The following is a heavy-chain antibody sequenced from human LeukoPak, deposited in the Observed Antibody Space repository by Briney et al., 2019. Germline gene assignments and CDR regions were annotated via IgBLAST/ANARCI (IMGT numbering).Heavy chain of an antibody. CDR3: AKVGDFGVVIAVDY. Sequence: PEGSLRLSCAASGFTFSSYGMHWVRQAPGKGLEWVAVISYDGSNKYYADSVKGRFTISRDNSKNTLYLQMNSLRAEDTAVYYCAKVGDFGVVIAVDYWGQGTLVTVSS. D-gene: IGHD3-3*01. CDR2: ISYDGSNK. J-gene: IGHJ4*02. CDR1: GFTFSSYG. V-gene: IGHV3-30*18.